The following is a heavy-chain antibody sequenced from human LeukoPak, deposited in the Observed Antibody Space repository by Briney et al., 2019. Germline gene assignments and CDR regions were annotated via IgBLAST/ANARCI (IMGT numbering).Heavy chain of an antibody. CDR2: INPNSGGT. V-gene: IGHV1-2*02. CDR3: AGTPDSSGDFDY. Sequence: ASVKVSCKASGYTFTGYYMHWVRQAPGQGLEWMGWINPNSGGTNYAQKFQGRVTMTRDTSISTAYMELSKLRSDDTAVYYCAGTPDSSGDFDYWGQGTLVTVSS. CDR1: GYTFTGYY. D-gene: IGHD3-22*01. J-gene: IGHJ4*02.